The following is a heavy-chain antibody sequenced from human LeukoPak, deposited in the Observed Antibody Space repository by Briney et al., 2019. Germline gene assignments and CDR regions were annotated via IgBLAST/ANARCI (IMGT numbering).Heavy chain of an antibody. V-gene: IGHV3-74*01. CDR3: VSTGFDI. CDR2: TNPDGSNT. Sequence: GGSLRLSCAGSEFTFTGHWVYWVRQAPGRGLLWVSRTNPDGSNTAYADSVRGRFTISRDNAKYTLYLQMDSLRAEDTAMYYCVSTGFDIWGQGTMVTVSS. CDR1: EFTFTGHW. J-gene: IGHJ3*02. D-gene: IGHD1-1*01.